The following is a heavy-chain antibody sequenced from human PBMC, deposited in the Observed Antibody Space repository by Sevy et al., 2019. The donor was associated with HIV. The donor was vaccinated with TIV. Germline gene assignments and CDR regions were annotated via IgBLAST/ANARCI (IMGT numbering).Heavy chain of an antibody. D-gene: IGHD3-22*01. J-gene: IGHJ4*02. CDR1: GGSINSFF. Sequence: SETLSLTCAVSGGSINSFFWSWIRQSPGKGLEWIGYVYDSGNSEYNPSLRSRVTISVDTSKKQFSLKLSSVTAADTAVYYCARGGGIYYDSRGFHRQYYFDSWGQGTLVTVSS. CDR3: ARGGGIYYDSRGFHRQYYFDS. V-gene: IGHV4-59*01. CDR2: VYDSGNS.